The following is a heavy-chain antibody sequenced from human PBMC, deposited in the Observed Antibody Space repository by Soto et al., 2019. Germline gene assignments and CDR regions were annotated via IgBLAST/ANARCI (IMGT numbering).Heavy chain of an antibody. Sequence: PGGSLRLSCTASGFTFSKSAMHWVRQAPGKGLEWVAVISYDGKNKYYADSVKGRFTNSRDNSKNTLFLQMDSLRVEDTAVYYCARDDLVGGDATLFYYGVEVGGQGTRVTVSS. D-gene: IGHD2-8*02. V-gene: IGHV3-30*04. CDR3: ARDDLVGGDATLFYYGVEV. J-gene: IGHJ6*02. CDR2: ISYDGKNK. CDR1: GFTFSKSA.